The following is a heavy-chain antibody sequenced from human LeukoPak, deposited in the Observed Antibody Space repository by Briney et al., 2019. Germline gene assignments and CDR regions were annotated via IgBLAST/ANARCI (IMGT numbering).Heavy chain of an antibody. V-gene: IGHV3-9*01. CDR2: ISWNSGSI. Sequence: PGGSLRLSCAASGFTFDDYAMHWVRQAPGKGLEWVSGISWNSGSIGYADSVKGRFTISRDNAKNSLYLQMNSLRAEDTAVYYCARETEVTMVRGVIDYWGQGTLVTVSS. CDR1: GFTFDDYA. CDR3: ARETEVTMVRGVIDY. J-gene: IGHJ4*02. D-gene: IGHD3-10*01.